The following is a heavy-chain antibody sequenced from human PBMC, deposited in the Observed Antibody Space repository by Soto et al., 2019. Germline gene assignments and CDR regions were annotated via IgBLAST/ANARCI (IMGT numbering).Heavy chain of an antibody. CDR3: ARLRVPVPVTKISSLDL. D-gene: IGHD4-17*01. J-gene: IGHJ4*02. CDR2: IYPGDSET. CDR1: GYTFNRYW. Sequence: PGEYLKISCKTSGYTFNRYWIARVRPMPGKGLAFIGIIYPGDSETRYSPSFPGQVPISADKSNSAGHLQWSSLKASGTAMYFCARLRVPVPVTKISSLDLWGQGTRVTV. V-gene: IGHV5-51*01.